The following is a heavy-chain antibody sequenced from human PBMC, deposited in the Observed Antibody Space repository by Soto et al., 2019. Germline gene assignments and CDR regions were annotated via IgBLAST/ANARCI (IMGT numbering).Heavy chain of an antibody. D-gene: IGHD6-13*01. CDR3: AKSYSSNWYDYFDY. CDR1: GFTFGTYA. Sequence: GGSLRLSCAASGFTFGTYARSWVRQAPGEGLEWVSAISGSGGSTYYADSVKGRFTISRDTSKNTLYLQMNSLRAEDTALYYCAKSYSSNWYDYFDYWGQGTLVTVSS. J-gene: IGHJ4*02. CDR2: ISGSGGST. V-gene: IGHV3-23*01.